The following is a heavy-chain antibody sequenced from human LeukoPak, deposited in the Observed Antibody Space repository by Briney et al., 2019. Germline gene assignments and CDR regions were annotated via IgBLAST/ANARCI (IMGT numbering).Heavy chain of an antibody. Sequence: SETLSLTCTVSGGSISSSSYYWGWIRQPPGKGLEWIGSIYYSGSTYYNPSLKSRVTISVDTSKNQFSLKLSSVTAADTAVYYCASGYSSSWYGREFDYWGQGTLVTVSS. D-gene: IGHD6-13*01. CDR2: IYYSGST. V-gene: IGHV4-39*01. CDR3: ASGYSSSWYGREFDY. J-gene: IGHJ4*02. CDR1: GGSISSSSYY.